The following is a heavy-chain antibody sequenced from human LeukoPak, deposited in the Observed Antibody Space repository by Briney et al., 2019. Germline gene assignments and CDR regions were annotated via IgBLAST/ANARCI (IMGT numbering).Heavy chain of an antibody. D-gene: IGHD6-19*01. V-gene: IGHV3-48*01. Sequence: PGRSLRLSCAASGFTFSSYSMNWVRQAPGKGLEWVSYISSSSSTIYYADSVKGRFTISRDNAKNSLYLQMNSLRAEDTAVYYCARADSSGWYEGRGIDYWGQGTLVTVSS. CDR1: GFTFSSYS. CDR2: ISSSSSTI. J-gene: IGHJ4*02. CDR3: ARADSSGWYEGRGIDY.